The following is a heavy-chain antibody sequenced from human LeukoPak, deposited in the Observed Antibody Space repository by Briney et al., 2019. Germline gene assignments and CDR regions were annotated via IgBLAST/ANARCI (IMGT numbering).Heavy chain of an antibody. CDR2: LHHGGNI. V-gene: IGHV4-59*08. CDR1: GGSISSYY. D-gene: IGHD3-22*01. J-gene: IGHJ3*02. CDR3: ATTGAYYDISGYDAFDI. Sequence: SETLSLTCTVSGGSISSYYWSWIRQSPGRRLEWIGFLHHGGNINYNPSLKSRLTISGDTSKNQFSLKLSSVTAADTAVYYCATTGAYYDISGYDAFDIWGQGTMVTVSS.